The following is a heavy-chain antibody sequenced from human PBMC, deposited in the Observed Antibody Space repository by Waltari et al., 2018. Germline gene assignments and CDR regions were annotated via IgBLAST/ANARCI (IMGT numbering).Heavy chain of an antibody. V-gene: IGHV3-30*02. J-gene: IGHJ4*02. D-gene: IGHD5-12*01. CDR1: GFSFNRGEG. CDR2: LRSDETKG. Sequence: QVQMVESGGGVVQPGGSLRLSCKTSGFSFNRGEGGDWVRQGPGRGLEWVAVLRSDETKGSYADSVRGRFTISRDSSKNTVYLQMDSLRPEGTAVYYCAKGYNYCFDFWGQGTLVTVSS. CDR3: AKGYNYCFDF.